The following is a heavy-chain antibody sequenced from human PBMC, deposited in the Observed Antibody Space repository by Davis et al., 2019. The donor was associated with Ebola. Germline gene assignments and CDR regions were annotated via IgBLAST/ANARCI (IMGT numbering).Heavy chain of an antibody. CDR1: GYTFTSYD. D-gene: IGHD6-13*01. CDR3: ARGSGIAAAGTVFYYYYGMDV. CDR2: MNPNSGNT. V-gene: IGHV1-8*01. Sequence: ASVKVSCKASGYTFTSYDINWVRQATGQGLEWMGWMNPNSGNTGYAQKFQGWVTMTRDTSISTAYMELSRLRSDDTAVYYCARGSGIAAAGTVFYYYYGMDVWGQGTTVTVSS. J-gene: IGHJ6*02.